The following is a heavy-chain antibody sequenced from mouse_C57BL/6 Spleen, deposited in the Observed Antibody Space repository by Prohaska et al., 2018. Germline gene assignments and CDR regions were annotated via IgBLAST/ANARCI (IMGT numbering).Heavy chain of an antibody. CDR1: GFTFSDYY. CDR3: ARHEWLLGAY. D-gene: IGHD2-3*01. V-gene: IGHV5-12*01. CDR2: ISNGGGST. Sequence: EVKLVESGGGLVQPGGSLKLSCAASGFTFSDYYMYWVRQTPEKRLEWVAYISNGGGSTYYPDTVKGRFTISRDNAKSTLYLQMSRLKSEDTAMYYCARHEWLLGAYWGQGTLVTVSA. J-gene: IGHJ3*01.